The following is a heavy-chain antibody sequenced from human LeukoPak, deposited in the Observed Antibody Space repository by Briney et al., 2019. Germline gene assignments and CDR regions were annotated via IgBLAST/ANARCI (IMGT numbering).Heavy chain of an antibody. V-gene: IGHV4-30-2*01. D-gene: IGHD6-13*01. J-gene: IGHJ5*02. CDR1: GGSISSGGYS. CDR2: IYHGGST. Sequence: PSQTLSLTCAVSGGSISSGGYSWSWIRQPPGKGLEWIGYIYHGGSTYYNPSLKSRVTISVDRSKNQFSLKLSPVTAADTAVYYCARAIGAAARGWFDPWGQGTLVTVSS. CDR3: ARAIGAAARGWFDP.